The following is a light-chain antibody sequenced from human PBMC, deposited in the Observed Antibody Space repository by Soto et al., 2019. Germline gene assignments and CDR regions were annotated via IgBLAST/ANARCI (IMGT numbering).Light chain of an antibody. V-gene: IGLV2-14*01. CDR3: SSYTTSSTSV. J-gene: IGLJ2*01. CDR1: SSDIGGYNY. CDR2: DVS. Sequence: QSALTQPASVSGSPGQSITISCTGTSSDIGGYNYVSWYQPHPSKAPKLMIFDVSNRPSGVSNRFSGSKSGNTASLTISGLQAEDEADYYCSSYTTSSTSVFGGGTKLTVL.